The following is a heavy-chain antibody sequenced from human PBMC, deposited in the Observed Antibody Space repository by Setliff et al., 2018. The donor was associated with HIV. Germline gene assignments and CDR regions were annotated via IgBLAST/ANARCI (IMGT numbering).Heavy chain of an antibody. D-gene: IGHD2-8*01. J-gene: IGHJ4*02. V-gene: IGHV1-69*05. CDR2: SIPLFGTI. Sequence: ASVKVSCKASGDTFSNSALTWVRQAPGQGLEWMGGSIPLFGTITYAQRFQGRVTITTDELMTTAYMELTSLRSEDTAVYYCASGSGYCRNGVCYIGVHKNPDKYYFDYWSQGTLVTVSS. CDR3: ASGSGYCRNGVCYIGVHKNPDKYYFDY. CDR1: GDTFSNSA.